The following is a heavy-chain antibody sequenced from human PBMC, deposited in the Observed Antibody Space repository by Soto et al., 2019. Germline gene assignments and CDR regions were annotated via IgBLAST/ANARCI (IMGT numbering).Heavy chain of an antibody. CDR1: GYRFTSYW. Sequence: NPGESLKISCKGSGYRFTSYWIGWVRQMPGKGLEWMGIIYPGDSDTRYSPSFQGQVTISADKSISTAYLQWSSLKASDTAMYYCARILSSSWFPFDYWGQGTLVTVSS. V-gene: IGHV5-51*01. CDR2: IYPGDSDT. J-gene: IGHJ4*02. D-gene: IGHD6-13*01. CDR3: ARILSSSWFPFDY.